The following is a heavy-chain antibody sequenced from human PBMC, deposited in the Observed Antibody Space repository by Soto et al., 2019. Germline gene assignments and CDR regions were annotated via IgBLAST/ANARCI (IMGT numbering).Heavy chain of an antibody. CDR2: ISNNGGST. V-gene: IGHV3-64D*06. D-gene: IGHD3-10*01. CDR3: VKGGMTMVRGVLFAY. Sequence: GGSLRLSCSASGFAFSTYAMHWVRQAPGKGLEYVSAISNNGGSTYYADSVKGRFTISRDNSKNTLYLQMSSLRTAGTAIYYCVKGGMTMVRGVLFAYWGQGTPVTVSS. J-gene: IGHJ4*02. CDR1: GFAFSTYA.